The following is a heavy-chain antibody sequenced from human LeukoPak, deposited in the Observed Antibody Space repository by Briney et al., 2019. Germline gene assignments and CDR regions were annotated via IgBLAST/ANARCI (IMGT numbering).Heavy chain of an antibody. CDR1: GGTFSSYA. CDR2: IIPIFGTA. V-gene: IGHV1-69*13. J-gene: IGHJ6*03. CDR3: ARDRSGSYSYYYYYMDV. D-gene: IGHD1-26*01. Sequence: ASVKVSCKASGGTFSSYAISLVRQAPGQGLEWMGGIIPIFGTANYAQKFQGRVTITADESTGTAYMELSSLRSEDTAVYYCARDRSGSYSYYYYYMDVWGKGTTVTVSS.